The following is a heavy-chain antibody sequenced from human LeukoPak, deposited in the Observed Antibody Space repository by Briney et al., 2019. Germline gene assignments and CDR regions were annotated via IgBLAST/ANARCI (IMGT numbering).Heavy chain of an antibody. CDR2: ISGSGGST. CDR1: GFTFSSYA. V-gene: IGHV3-23*01. J-gene: IGHJ4*02. Sequence: GGSLRLSCAASGFTFSSYAMSWVRQAPGKGLEWVSAISGSGGSTYYADSVKGRFTISRDNSKNTLYLQMNSLRAEDTAVYYCARDEGPIGYCTNGVCQGAGFFDYWGQGTLVTVSS. CDR3: ARDEGPIGYCTNGVCQGAGFFDY. D-gene: IGHD2-8*01.